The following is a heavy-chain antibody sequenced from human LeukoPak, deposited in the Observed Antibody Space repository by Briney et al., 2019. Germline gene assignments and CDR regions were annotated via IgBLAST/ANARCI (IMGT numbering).Heavy chain of an antibody. CDR1: GGSFSGYY. V-gene: IGHV4-34*01. Sequence: SETLSLTCAVYGGSFSGYYLSWLRRPPGKGLEWIGVINHSGSTNYNPSLKSRVTISVDTSKNQFSLKLSSVTAADTAVYYCARENIVVVPAAIPRFDPWGQGTLVTVSS. J-gene: IGHJ5*02. CDR3: ARENIVVVPAAIPRFDP. CDR2: INHSGST. D-gene: IGHD2-2*01.